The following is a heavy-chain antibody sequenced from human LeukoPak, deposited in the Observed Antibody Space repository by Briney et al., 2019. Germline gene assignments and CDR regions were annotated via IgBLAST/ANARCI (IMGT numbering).Heavy chain of an antibody. CDR1: GGSISSSSYY. CDR3: AGQGGGGWLVIITEPFDY. D-gene: IGHD3-9*01. J-gene: IGHJ4*02. V-gene: IGHV4-39*01. CDR2: IYYSGST. Sequence: SETLSLTCTVSGGSISSSSYYWGWIRQPPGKGLEWIGSIYYSGSTYYNPSLKSRVTISVDTSKNQFSLKLSSVTAADTAVYYCAGQGGGGWLVIITEPFDYWGQGTLVTVSS.